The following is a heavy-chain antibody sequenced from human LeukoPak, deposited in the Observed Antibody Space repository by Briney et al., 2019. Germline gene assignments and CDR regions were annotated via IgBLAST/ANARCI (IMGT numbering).Heavy chain of an antibody. V-gene: IGHV1-18*01. CDR3: ARVEGSYSPIYYYGMDV. J-gene: IGHJ6*02. Sequence: VASVTVSCKASGYTFTSYGISWVRQAPGQGLEWMGWISAYNGNTNYAQKLQGRVTMTTDTSTSTAYMELRSLRSDDTAVYYCARVEGSYSPIYYYGMDVWGQGTTVTVSS. D-gene: IGHD2-15*01. CDR1: GYTFTSYG. CDR2: ISAYNGNT.